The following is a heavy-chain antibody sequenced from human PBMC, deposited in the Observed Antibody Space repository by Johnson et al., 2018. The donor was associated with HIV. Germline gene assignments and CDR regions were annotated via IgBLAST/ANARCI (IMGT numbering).Heavy chain of an antibody. CDR3: AKDMCVDTAMNPWAFDI. V-gene: IGHV3-30*02. CDR1: GFTFSSYG. D-gene: IGHD5-18*01. Sequence: QVQLVESGGGVVQPGGSLRLSCAASGFTFSSYGMHWVRQAPGKGLEWVAFIRYDGSNKYYADSVKGRFTISRDNSKNTLYLQMNSLRAEDTAVYYCAKDMCVDTAMNPWAFDIWGQGTMVTVSS. CDR2: IRYDGSNK. J-gene: IGHJ3*02.